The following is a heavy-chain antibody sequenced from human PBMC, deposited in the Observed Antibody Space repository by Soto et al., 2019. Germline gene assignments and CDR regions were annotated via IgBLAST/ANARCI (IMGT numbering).Heavy chain of an antibody. V-gene: IGHV3-23*01. CDR1: GFTFSSYA. D-gene: IGHD1-26*01. Sequence: GGSLRLSCAASGFTFSSYAMSWVRQVPGKGLEWVSAISGSGGSTYYADSVKGRFTISRDNSKNTLYLQMNSLRAEDTAVYYCAKVWEQPYYFDYWGQGTLVTVSS. CDR3: AKVWEQPYYFDY. J-gene: IGHJ4*02. CDR2: ISGSGGST.